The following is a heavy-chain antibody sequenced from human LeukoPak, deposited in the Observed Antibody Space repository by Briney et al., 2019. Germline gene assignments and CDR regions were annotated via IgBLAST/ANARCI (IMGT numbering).Heavy chain of an antibody. CDR1: GGSISSYY. Sequence: SETLSLTCTVSGGSISSYYWSWIRQPPGKGLEWIGYIYYSGSTNYNPSLKSRVTISVDTSKNQFSLKLSSVTAADTAVYYCARLDIVVVPAAIPFYYFDYWGQGTLVTVSS. V-gene: IGHV4-59*08. D-gene: IGHD2-2*01. CDR3: ARLDIVVVPAAIPFYYFDY. J-gene: IGHJ4*02. CDR2: IYYSGST.